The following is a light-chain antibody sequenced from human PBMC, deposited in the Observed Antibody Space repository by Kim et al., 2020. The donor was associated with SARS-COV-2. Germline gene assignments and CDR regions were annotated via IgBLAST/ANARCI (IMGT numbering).Light chain of an antibody. CDR2: YDT. J-gene: IGLJ2*01. CDR3: QVWDADSDL. CDR1: NIGGKS. Sequence: SYELTQPPSVSVAPGETARITCGGNNIGGKSVHWYQQKPGQAPVMVIYYDTYRPSGIPERFSGSNSGNTATLTISRVEVGDEADYYCQVWDADSDLFGGGTKLSVL. V-gene: IGLV3-21*04.